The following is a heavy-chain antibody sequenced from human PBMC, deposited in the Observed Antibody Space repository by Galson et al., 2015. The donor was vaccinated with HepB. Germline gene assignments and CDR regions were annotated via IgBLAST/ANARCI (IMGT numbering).Heavy chain of an antibody. CDR2: INTNTGYP. CDR1: GYTLTNYA. CDR3: ARVNSGDDY. Sequence: SVKVSCKASGYTLTNYAMNWVRQAPGQGLEWMGWINTNTGYPTYAQGFTGRFVFSLDTSVSTAYLQISSLKAEDTAVYYCARVNSGDDYWGQGTLVTVSS. D-gene: IGHD7-27*01. V-gene: IGHV7-4-1*02. J-gene: IGHJ4*02.